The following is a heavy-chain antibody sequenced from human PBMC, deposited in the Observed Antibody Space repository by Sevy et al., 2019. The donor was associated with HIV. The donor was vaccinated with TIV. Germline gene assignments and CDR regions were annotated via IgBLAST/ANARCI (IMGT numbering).Heavy chain of an antibody. V-gene: IGHV1-18*01. Sequence: ASVKVSCKASGYTFTSYGISWVRQAPGQGLEWMGWISAYNGNTNYAQKLQGRVTMTTDTSTSTAYMELRGLRSDDTAVYYCARSHQYSYGYLAAFDIWGQGTMVTVSS. CDR3: ARSHQYSYGYLAAFDI. CDR2: ISAYNGNT. D-gene: IGHD5-18*01. CDR1: GYTFTSYG. J-gene: IGHJ3*02.